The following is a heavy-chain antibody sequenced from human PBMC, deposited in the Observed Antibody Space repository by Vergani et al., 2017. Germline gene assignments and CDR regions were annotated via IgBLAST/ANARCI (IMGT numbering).Heavy chain of an antibody. J-gene: IGHJ3*02. CDR3: AKDILRGQWLVLGDAFDI. V-gene: IGHV6-1*01. CDR1: GDSVSSNSAA. CDR2: TYYRSKWYN. Sequence: QVQLQQSGPGLVKPSQTLSLTCAISGDSVSSNSAAWNWIRQSPSRGLEWLGRTYYRSKWYNDYAVSVKSRITINPDTSKNQFSLQLNSVTPEDTAVYYCAKDILRGQWLVLGDAFDIWGQGTMVTVSS. D-gene: IGHD6-19*01.